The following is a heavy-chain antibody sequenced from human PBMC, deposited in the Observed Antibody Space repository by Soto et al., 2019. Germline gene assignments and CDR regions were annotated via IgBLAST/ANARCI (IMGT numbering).Heavy chain of an antibody. J-gene: IGHJ4*02. D-gene: IGHD6-13*01. Sequence: PSETLSLTCTVSGGSISGHSWGWIRQPPGKGLQWIGFIYNNGNTNSNPSLKSRVTISLDTSKNQVSLKLTSVTAADTAVYYCARQEGYSWSIFDFWGPGTLVTVSS. V-gene: IGHV4-59*08. CDR2: IYNNGNT. CDR3: ARQEGYSWSIFDF. CDR1: GGSISGHS.